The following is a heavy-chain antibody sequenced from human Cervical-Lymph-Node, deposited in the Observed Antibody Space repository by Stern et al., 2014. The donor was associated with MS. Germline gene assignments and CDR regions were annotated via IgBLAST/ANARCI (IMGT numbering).Heavy chain of an antibody. CDR3: ARDMSP. J-gene: IGHJ4*02. Sequence: VQLQESGPGLVKPSETLSLTCTVSGGSMSSYYWSWIRQPPGKGLEWIGYIFYSGSSDYNPSLKSRVTMSIDTSKNQVSLKLSSVTAADTAVYYCARDMSPWGQGTLVTVSS. V-gene: IGHV4-59*01. CDR1: GGSMSSYY. CDR2: IFYSGSS. D-gene: IGHD3-16*01.